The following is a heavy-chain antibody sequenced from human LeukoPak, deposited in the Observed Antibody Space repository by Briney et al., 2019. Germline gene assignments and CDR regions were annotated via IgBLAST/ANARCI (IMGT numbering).Heavy chain of an antibody. CDR3: AKAANYYGSGSYYKPYFAY. CDR1: GGTFSSYA. V-gene: IGHV3-23*01. Sequence: WGSLRLSCAASGGTFSSYAMSWVRQPPGKGLEWVSSRSGSGSSTYYSDSLKCRFTISRDNSKNTLSLQMNSLRAEDTAVYYCAKAANYYGSGSYYKPYFAYWGKGTLVTVS. CDR2: RSGSGSST. D-gene: IGHD3-10*01. J-gene: IGHJ4*02.